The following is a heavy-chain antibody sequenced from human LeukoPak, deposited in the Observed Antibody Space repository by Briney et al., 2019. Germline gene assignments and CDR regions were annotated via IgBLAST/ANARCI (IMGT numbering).Heavy chain of an antibody. Sequence: SQTLSLTCTVSGGSISSPSYYRSWIRQSADKKLEWIGRIFSSGSTSFNPSLQSRVIISLDTSRNQFSLRLSSVTAADSAVYYCAREDTDYGAGYWGQGTLVTVS. D-gene: IGHD4-17*01. V-gene: IGHV4-61*02. CDR1: GGSISSPSYY. CDR3: AREDTDYGAGY. J-gene: IGHJ4*02. CDR2: IFSSGST.